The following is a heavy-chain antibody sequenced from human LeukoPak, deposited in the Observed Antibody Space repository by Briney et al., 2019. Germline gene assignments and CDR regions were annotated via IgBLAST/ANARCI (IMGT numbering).Heavy chain of an antibody. D-gene: IGHD5-24*01. V-gene: IGHV3-30*01. CDR2: ISYDGSNK. CDR3: ARAQMATTSLTDY. J-gene: IGHJ4*02. CDR1: GFTFSSYA. Sequence: GGSLRLSCAASGFTFSSYAMHWVRQAPGKGLEWVAVISYDGSNKYYADSVKGRFTISRDNSKNTLYLQMNSLRAEDTAVYYCARAQMATTSLTDYWGQGTLVTVSS.